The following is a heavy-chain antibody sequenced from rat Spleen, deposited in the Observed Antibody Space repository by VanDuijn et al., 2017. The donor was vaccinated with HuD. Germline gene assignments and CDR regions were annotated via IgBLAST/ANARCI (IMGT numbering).Heavy chain of an antibody. CDR1: GYSITSNY. D-gene: IGHD1-12*01. Sequence: EVQLQESGPGLVKPSQSLSLTCSVTGYSITSNYWGWIRKFPGNKMEWIGHISYSGSTSYNPSLKSRISITRDTSKNQFFLPVKSVTTEDTATYYCAKTTVAYYYVMDAWGQGTLVTVSS. CDR2: ISYSGST. J-gene: IGHJ3*01. CDR3: AKTTVAYYYVMDA. V-gene: IGHV3-1*01.